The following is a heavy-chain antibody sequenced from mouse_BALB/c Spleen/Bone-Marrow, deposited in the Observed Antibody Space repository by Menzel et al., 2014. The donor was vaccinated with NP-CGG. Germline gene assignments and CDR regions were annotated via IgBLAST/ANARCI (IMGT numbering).Heavy chain of an antibody. CDR3: ARVEDGYYVRAMDY. J-gene: IGHJ4*01. CDR1: GSTFSSYA. V-gene: IGHV5-6-5*01. D-gene: IGHD2-3*01. CDR2: ISSGGST. Sequence: EVKLMESGGGLVKPGGSLALSCAASGSTFSSYAMSWVRQTPEKRLEWVASISSGGSTYYPDSVKGRFTISRDNARNILYLQMSRLRSKNTAMYYCARVEDGYYVRAMDYWGQGTSVTVSS.